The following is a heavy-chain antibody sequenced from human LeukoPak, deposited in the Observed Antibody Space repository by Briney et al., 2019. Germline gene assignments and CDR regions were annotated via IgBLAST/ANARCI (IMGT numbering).Heavy chain of an antibody. CDR1: GGSISSSSYY. Sequence: KSSETLSLTCTVSGGSISSSSYYWGWIRQPPGKGLEWIGSIYYSGSTYYNPSLKSRVTISVDTSKNQFSLKLSSVTAADTAVYYCARAPAATKTYYYDSYRLGAFDIWGQGTMVTVSS. J-gene: IGHJ3*02. CDR2: IYYSGST. D-gene: IGHD3-22*01. CDR3: ARAPAATKTYYYDSYRLGAFDI. V-gene: IGHV4-39*07.